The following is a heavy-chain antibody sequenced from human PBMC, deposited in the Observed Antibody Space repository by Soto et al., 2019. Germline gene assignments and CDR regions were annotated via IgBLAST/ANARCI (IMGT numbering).Heavy chain of an antibody. CDR1: GFTFSDYY. CDR2: ISSSGSTI. CDR3: ARDTYYDSSGYYYAQGSYYYYGMDV. Sequence: QVQLVESGGGLVKPGGSLRLSCAASGFTFSDYYMSWIRQAPGKGLEWVSYISSSGSTIYYADSVKGRFTISRDNAKNSLYLQMHSLRAEDTAVYYCARDTYYDSSGYYYAQGSYYYYGMDVWGQGTTVTVSS. D-gene: IGHD3-22*01. J-gene: IGHJ6*02. V-gene: IGHV3-11*01.